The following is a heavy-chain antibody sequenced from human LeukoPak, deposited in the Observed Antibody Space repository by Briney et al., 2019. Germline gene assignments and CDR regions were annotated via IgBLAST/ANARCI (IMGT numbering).Heavy chain of an antibody. CDR3: TTVITMIVVVISPHDAFDI. V-gene: IGHV3-30-3*01. J-gene: IGHJ3*02. CDR1: GSTFSDYA. D-gene: IGHD3-22*01. CDR2: ISYDRINK. Sequence: PGGSLRLSCAASGSTFSDYALHWVRQAPGKGLEWVAIISYDRINKYYADSVKGRFTISRDNSKNTLYLQMNSLKTEDTAVYYCTTVITMIVVVISPHDAFDIWGQGTMVTVSS.